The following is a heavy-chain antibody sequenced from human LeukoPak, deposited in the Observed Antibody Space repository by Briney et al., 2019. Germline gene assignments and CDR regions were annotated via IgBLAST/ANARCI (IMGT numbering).Heavy chain of an antibody. Sequence: GESLKISCKGSGYSFTSYWIGWVRQMPGKGLEWMGIIYPGDSDTRYSPSFQGQVTISADKSISTAYLQWSSLKASDTAMYYCARHSVEFDYYYDSSGYLGSFDYWGQGTLVTVSS. CDR3: ARHSVEFDYYYDSSGYLGSFDY. V-gene: IGHV5-51*01. J-gene: IGHJ4*02. D-gene: IGHD3-22*01. CDR1: GYSFTSYW. CDR2: IYPGDSDT.